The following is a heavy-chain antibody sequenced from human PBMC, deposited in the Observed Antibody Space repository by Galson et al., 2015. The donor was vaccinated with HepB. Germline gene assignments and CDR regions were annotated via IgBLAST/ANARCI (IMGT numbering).Heavy chain of an antibody. V-gene: IGHV1-69*04. CDR1: GGTFSSYA. D-gene: IGHD3-22*01. CDR2: IIPILGIA. Sequence: SVKVSCKASGGTFSSYAISWVRQAPGQGLEWMGRIIPILGIANYAQKFQGRVTITADKSTSTAYMELSSLRSEDTAVYYCARGLSHYDSSGYYYTTAYGMDVWGQGTTVTVSS. J-gene: IGHJ6*02. CDR3: ARGLSHYDSSGYYYTTAYGMDV.